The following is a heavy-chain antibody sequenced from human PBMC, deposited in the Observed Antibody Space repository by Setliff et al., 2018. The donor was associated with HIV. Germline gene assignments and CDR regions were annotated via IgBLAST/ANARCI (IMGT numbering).Heavy chain of an antibody. Sequence: SVKVSCKASGGTFSSYAISRVRQAPGQGLEWMGRIIPIFGTANYAQKFQGRVTITADKSTSTAYMKLSSLRSEDTAVYYCARDLSYCSSTSCYRVVAFDIWGQGTMVTVSS. J-gene: IGHJ3*02. D-gene: IGHD2-2*02. CDR3: ARDLSYCSSTSCYRVVAFDI. CDR1: GGTFSSYA. V-gene: IGHV1-69*06. CDR2: IIPIFGTA.